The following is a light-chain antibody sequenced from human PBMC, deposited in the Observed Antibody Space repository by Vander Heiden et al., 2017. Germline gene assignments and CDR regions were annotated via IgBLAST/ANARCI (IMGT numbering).Light chain of an antibody. CDR1: KLGDKY. V-gene: IGLV3-1*01. CDR2: QDS. CDR3: QAWDSSSVV. J-gene: IGLJ2*01. Sequence: SYELTQPPSVSLSPGQTARITRSGDKLGDKYACWYQQKPGQSPVLVIYQDSKRPSGIPERFSGSNSGNTATLTIGGTQAMDEADYYCQAWDSSSVVFGGGTKLTVL.